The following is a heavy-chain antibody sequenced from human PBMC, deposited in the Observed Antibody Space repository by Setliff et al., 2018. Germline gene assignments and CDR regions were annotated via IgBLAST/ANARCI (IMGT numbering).Heavy chain of an antibody. CDR2: ISTSNGNT. CDR3: ARDSRGLVPAAIEGSYYYYGMDV. CDR1: GHTFTSYF. Sequence: VSVKVSCKASGHTFTSYFMQWVRQAPGQGLEWMGWISTSNGNTDYAQRFQGRVTMTTDTSTSTAYMELRSLRSDDTAVYYCARDSRGLVPAAIEGSYYYYGMDVWGQGTTVTV. D-gene: IGHD2-2*02. V-gene: IGHV1-18*04. J-gene: IGHJ6*02.